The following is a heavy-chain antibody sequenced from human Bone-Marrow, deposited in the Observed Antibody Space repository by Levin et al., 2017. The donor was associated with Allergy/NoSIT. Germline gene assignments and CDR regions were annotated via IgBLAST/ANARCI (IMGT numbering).Heavy chain of an antibody. Sequence: KVSCEGAGFSFLNYWIAWVRQRPGKGLEWMGMVYFEDSDTRYGPSFQGQVTMSADKSTTTAYLQWSSLKASDTAVYYCARGSDYDTSSFDPWGQGTLVTVSS. CDR1: GFSFLNYW. CDR2: VYFEDSDT. V-gene: IGHV5-51*01. CDR3: ARGSDYDTSSFDP. J-gene: IGHJ5*02. D-gene: IGHD4-17*01.